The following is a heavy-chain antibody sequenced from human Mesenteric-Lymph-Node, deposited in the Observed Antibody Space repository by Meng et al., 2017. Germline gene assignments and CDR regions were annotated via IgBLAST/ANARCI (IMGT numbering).Heavy chain of an antibody. V-gene: IGHV3-48*03. CDR1: GFIFSDYE. CDR3: ARQQVDPEDAFDI. CDR2: IIPSGSTI. Sequence: GESLKISCVASGFIFSDYEMNWVRQAPGKGLEWISYIIPSGSTIHYTDSVKGRFTISRDNAKNSLYLQMNSLRAEDTAVYYCARQQVDPEDAFDIWGQGTMVTVSS. D-gene: IGHD2-15*01. J-gene: IGHJ3*02.